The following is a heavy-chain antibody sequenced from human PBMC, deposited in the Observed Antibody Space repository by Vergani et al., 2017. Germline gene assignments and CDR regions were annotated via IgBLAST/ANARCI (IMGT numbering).Heavy chain of an antibody. J-gene: IGHJ5*02. Sequence: EVQLVQSGAEVKKRGESLTLSCQGSGYSITNYWIAWVRQRPGKGLEWMGIIYAGDSNVRYSPSFQGQVTMSVDKSLSTAYLQWSSLKASDTATYYCAKTHDCSTLYSSYNWFDPWGQGNQVTFSS. CDR1: GYSITNYW. V-gene: IGHV5-51*03. D-gene: IGHD3/OR15-3a*01. CDR2: IYAGDSNV. CDR3: AKTHDCSTLYSSYNWFDP.